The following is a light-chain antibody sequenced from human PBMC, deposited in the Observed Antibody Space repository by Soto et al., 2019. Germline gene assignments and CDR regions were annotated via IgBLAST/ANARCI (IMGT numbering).Light chain of an antibody. CDR1: QSVNSN. V-gene: IGKV3-15*01. J-gene: IGKJ1*01. Sequence: EIVMTQSPATLSVSPGERATLSCRASQSVNSNLAWYQQKPGQAPRLLIYGASTRATSIPARFSGSGSGTEFTLTISSPQSEDFAVYYCQQYNNWPRAFGQGTKVDIK. CDR3: QQYNNWPRA. CDR2: GAS.